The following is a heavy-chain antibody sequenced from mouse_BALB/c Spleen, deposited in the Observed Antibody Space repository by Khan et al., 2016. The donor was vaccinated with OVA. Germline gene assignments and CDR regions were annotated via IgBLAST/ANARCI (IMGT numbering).Heavy chain of an antibody. Sequence: EVKLLESGPGLVKPSQSLSLTCTVTGYSITTDYAWNWIRQFPGNKLEWMGFISYNGNTKYNPSLKSRISITRDTSNNHFFLQLKSVDTEDTARYYCARVYGGDFDYWGQGTTLTVSS. V-gene: IGHV3-2*02. CDR2: ISYNGNT. CDR1: GYSITTDYA. D-gene: IGHD1-1*02. J-gene: IGHJ2*01. CDR3: ARVYGGDFDY.